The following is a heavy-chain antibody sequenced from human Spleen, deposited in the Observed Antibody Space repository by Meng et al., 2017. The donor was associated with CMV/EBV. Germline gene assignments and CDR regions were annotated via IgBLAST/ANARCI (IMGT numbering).Heavy chain of an antibody. J-gene: IGHJ4*02. D-gene: IGHD1-26*01. Sequence: SCKASGYNFNNFDINWVRQAGGQGLEWVGWMNTDSGDTGYPQKFQGRVTITTDESTSTAYMELSSLRSEDTAVYYCARDSIVGGVYWGQGTLVTVSS. V-gene: IGHV1-8*01. CDR1: GYNFNNFD. CDR2: MNTDSGDT. CDR3: ARDSIVGGVY.